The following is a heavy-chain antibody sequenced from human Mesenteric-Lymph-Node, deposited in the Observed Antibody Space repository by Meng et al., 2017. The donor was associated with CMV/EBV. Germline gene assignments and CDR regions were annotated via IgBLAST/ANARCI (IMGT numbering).Heavy chain of an antibody. V-gene: IGHV4-39*01. Sequence: SETLSLTCTVSGGPIASTTYYWGWIRQPPTKGLEWIGSVYYSGSTHYNPSLRSRVAISVDTSKNQFSLTLDSVTAADTAVYYCATNTSGWDFGAWGQGSLVTVSS. J-gene: IGHJ1*01. CDR2: VYYSGST. CDR3: ATNTSGWDFGA. D-gene: IGHD6-19*01. CDR1: GGPIASTTYY.